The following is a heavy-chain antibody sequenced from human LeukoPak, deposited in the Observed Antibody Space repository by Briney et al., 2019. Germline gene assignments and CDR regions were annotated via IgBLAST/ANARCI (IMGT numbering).Heavy chain of an antibody. V-gene: IGHV3-48*01. CDR1: GFTFSSYS. CDR2: ISSSSSTI. J-gene: IGHJ4*02. Sequence: GSLRLSCAASGFTFSSYSMNWVRQAPGKGLEWVSYISSSSSTIYYADSVKGRFTISRDNAKNSLYLQMNSLRAEDTAVYYCARGTNYDFWSGDYFDYWGQGTLVTVSS. D-gene: IGHD3-3*01. CDR3: ARGTNYDFWSGDYFDY.